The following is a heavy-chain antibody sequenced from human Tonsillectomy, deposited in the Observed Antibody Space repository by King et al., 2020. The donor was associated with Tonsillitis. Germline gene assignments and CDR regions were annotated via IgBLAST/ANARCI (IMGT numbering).Heavy chain of an antibody. V-gene: IGHV3-23*04. J-gene: IGHJ4*02. CDR1: GFTFSSYA. Sequence: VQLVESGGGLVQPGGSLRLSCAASGFTFSSYAMSWVRQAPGKGLEWVSAINAGGGRTYYADSVKGRFTISRYNSKNTLYLQMNSLRAEDTAVYYCAKSGSHSYFDYWGQGTLVTVSS. D-gene: IGHD1-26*01. CDR2: INAGGGRT. CDR3: AKSGSHSYFDY.